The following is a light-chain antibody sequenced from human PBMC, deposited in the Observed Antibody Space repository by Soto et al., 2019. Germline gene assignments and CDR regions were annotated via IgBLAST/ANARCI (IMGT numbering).Light chain of an antibody. CDR2: DAS. V-gene: IGKV3-11*01. J-gene: IGKJ4*01. CDR1: QSVSRH. CDR3: QQRNNSYSVA. Sequence: EVGAKKSAATLSLSKKERPTLSGRASQSVSRHLAWYQQKPGQAPRLLIYDASNRATGIPARFSGSGSGTDFTLTIISLEPEDFAVYYGQQRNNSYSVAFGGGTMV.